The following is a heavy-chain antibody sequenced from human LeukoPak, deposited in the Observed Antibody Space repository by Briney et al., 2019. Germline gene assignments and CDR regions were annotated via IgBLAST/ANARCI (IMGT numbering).Heavy chain of an antibody. V-gene: IGHV1-8*01. D-gene: IGHD6-19*01. CDR3: ARVEQWLVPGYYYYMDV. CDR1: GYTFTSYD. Sequence: ASVKVSCKASGYTFTSYDINRVRQATGQGLEWMGWMNPNSGNTGYAQKFQGRVTMTRNTSISTAYMELSSLRSEDTAVYYCARVEQWLVPGYYYYMDVWGKGTTVTVSS. CDR2: MNPNSGNT. J-gene: IGHJ6*03.